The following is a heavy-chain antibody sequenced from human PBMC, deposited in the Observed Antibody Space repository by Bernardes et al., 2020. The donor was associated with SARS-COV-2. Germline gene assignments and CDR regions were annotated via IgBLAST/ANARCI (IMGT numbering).Heavy chain of an antibody. J-gene: IGHJ3*02. Sequence: GGSLRLSCAASGFTFSSYEMNWVRQAPGKGLEWVSYISSSGSTIYYADSVKGRFTISRDNAKNSLYLQMNSLRAEDTAVYYCAGQIVVVDAFDIWGQGTMVTVGS. D-gene: IGHD3-22*01. CDR1: GFTFSSYE. V-gene: IGHV3-48*03. CDR2: ISSSGSTI. CDR3: AGQIVVVDAFDI.